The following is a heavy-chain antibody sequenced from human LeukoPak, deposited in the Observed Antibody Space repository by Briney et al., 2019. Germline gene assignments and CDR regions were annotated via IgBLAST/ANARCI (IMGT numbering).Heavy chain of an antibody. V-gene: IGHV5-51*01. J-gene: IGHJ4*02. CDR2: IYPGDSDT. CDR1: GYSFTSYW. D-gene: IGHD3-22*01. CDR3: ARQFRDSSGYHSYYFDY. Sequence: GESLKISCKGSGYSFTSYWIGWVRQMPGKGLEWMGTIYPGDSDTRYSPSFQGQVTISADKSISTAYLQWSSLKASDTAMYYCARQFRDSSGYHSYYFDYWGQGTLVTVSS.